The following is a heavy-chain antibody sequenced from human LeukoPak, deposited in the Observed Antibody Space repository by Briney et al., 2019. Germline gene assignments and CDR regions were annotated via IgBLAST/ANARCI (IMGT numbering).Heavy chain of an antibody. V-gene: IGHV3-64*01. CDR3: ARGLGYCSRTSCYPDY. CDR1: GFTFSSYS. CDR2: ISGNGDTT. Sequence: PGGSLRLSCAASGFTFSSYSMNWVRQAPGKGLEYVSAISGNGDTTYYANSVKGRFTISRDNSKNTLYLQMGSLRAEDMAVYYCARGLGYCSRTSCYPDYWGQGALVTVSS. J-gene: IGHJ4*02. D-gene: IGHD2-2*01.